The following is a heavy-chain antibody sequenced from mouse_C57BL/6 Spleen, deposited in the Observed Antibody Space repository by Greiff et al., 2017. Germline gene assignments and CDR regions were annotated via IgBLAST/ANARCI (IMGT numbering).Heavy chain of an antibody. V-gene: IGHV5-17*01. Sequence: EVQGVESGGGLVKPGGSLKLSCAASGFTFSDYGMHWVRQAPEKGLEWVAYISSGSSTIYYADTVKGRFTISRDNAKNTLFLQMTSLRSEDTAMYYCARTYDFAYWGQGTLVTVSA. CDR2: ISSGSSTI. CDR1: GFTFSDYG. CDR3: ARTYDFAY. J-gene: IGHJ3*01. D-gene: IGHD2-12*01.